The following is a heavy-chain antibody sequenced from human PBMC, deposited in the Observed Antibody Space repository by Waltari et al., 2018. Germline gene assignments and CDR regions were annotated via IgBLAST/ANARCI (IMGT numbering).Heavy chain of an antibody. J-gene: IGHJ6*03. CDR1: GGSFSGYY. D-gene: IGHD3-10*01. Sequence: QVQLQQWGAGLLKPSETLSLTCAVYGGSFSGYYWSWIRQPPGKGLEWIGEINHSGSTNYNPPCKSRVTISLDTSKNQFSLKLSSVTAADTAVYYCARGQAVQGGCYMDVWGKGTTVTVSS. CDR3: ARGQAVQGGCYMDV. V-gene: IGHV4-34*01. CDR2: INHSGST.